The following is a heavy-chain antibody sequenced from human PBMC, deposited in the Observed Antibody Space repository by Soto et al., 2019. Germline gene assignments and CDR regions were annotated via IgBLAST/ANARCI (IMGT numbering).Heavy chain of an antibody. Sequence: VSVKVSCKASGYTFTSYGITWVRQAPGQGLEWMGWISAYNGDTNYAQKFQGRVTMTTDTSTTTAYMELRSLRSDDTAAYYCASDLSWTRAFDIWGQGTMVTVSS. CDR2: ISAYNGDT. V-gene: IGHV1-18*01. CDR3: ASDLSWTRAFDI. D-gene: IGHD5-12*01. CDR1: GYTFTSYG. J-gene: IGHJ3*02.